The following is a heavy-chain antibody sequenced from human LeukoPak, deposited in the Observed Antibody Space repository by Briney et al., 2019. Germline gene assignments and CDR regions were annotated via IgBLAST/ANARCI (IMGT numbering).Heavy chain of an antibody. CDR2: ISAYSGHT. V-gene: IGHV1-18*01. CDR3: ARDNHSGSWSWFDP. Sequence: VASVKVSCKASGGTFSSYAISWVRQAPGQGLEWMGWISAYSGHTNYAQKLQGRVTMTTDTSTSAAYMELRSLRSDDTAVYYCARDNHSGSWSWFDPWGQGTLVSVSA. D-gene: IGHD6-13*01. CDR1: GGTFSSYA. J-gene: IGHJ5*02.